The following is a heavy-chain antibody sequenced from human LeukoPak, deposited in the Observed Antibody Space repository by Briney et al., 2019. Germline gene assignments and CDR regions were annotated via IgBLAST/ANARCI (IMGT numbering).Heavy chain of an antibody. CDR1: GFTFSSYW. CDR3: ARAGTAMVTRWFDP. D-gene: IGHD5-18*01. J-gene: IGHJ5*02. Sequence: GGSLRPSCAASGFTFSSYWMSWVRQAPGKGLEWVANIKQDGSEKYYVDSVKGRFTISRDNAKNSLYLQMNSLRAEDTAVYYCARAGTAMVTRWFDPWGQGTLVTVSS. V-gene: IGHV3-7*01. CDR2: IKQDGSEK.